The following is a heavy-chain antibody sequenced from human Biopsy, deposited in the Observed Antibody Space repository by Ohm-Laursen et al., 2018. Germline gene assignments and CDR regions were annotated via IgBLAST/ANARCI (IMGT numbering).Heavy chain of an antibody. V-gene: IGHV4-59*01. J-gene: IGHJ5*01. Sequence: TLSLTCTVSGESMGTYYWSWIRQPPGKVMEWIASIYYSGTTHKNPSLKSRVTISVDTSQGLLSLDLSSVTAADTDVYYCARVRGGFLEWFDYWAREPWSPSPQ. CDR3: ARVRGGFLEWFDY. CDR2: IYYSGTT. CDR1: GESMGTYY. D-gene: IGHD3-3*01.